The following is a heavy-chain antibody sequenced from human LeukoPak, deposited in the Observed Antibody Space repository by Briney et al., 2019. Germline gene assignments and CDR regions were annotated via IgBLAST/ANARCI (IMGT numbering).Heavy chain of an antibody. CDR1: GFTFSSYL. CDR3: ARDPAPSGWYDY. V-gene: IGHV3-74*01. CDR2: INSDGSST. J-gene: IGHJ4*02. Sequence: GGSLRLSCAASGFTFSSYLMHWVSEAPGKRVGWFSRINSDGSSTTYADSVKGRFTISRDNAKNTLYLQMNSLSAEDTAVYYCARDPAPSGWYDYWGQGTLVTVSS. D-gene: IGHD6-19*01.